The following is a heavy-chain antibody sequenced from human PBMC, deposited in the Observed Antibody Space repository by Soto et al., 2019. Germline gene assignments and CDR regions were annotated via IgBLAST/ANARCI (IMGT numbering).Heavy chain of an antibody. CDR3: AKTTGRTGWDHFDS. V-gene: IGHV3-9*01. CDR2: IHWNSGTT. CDR1: RFTFTDYD. D-gene: IGHD3-10*01. Sequence: PGGSMRLSCAAYRFTFTDYDMHWVRPAPGKGLEWVSGIHWNSGTTGYAESVRGRFTISRDNAKNSLYLQMNSLRGEDTALYYCAKTTGRTGWDHFDSWGQGTLVTVSS. J-gene: IGHJ4*02.